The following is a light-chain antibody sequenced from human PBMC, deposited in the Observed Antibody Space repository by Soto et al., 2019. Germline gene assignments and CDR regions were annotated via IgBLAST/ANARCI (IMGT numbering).Light chain of an antibody. J-gene: IGLJ1*01. Sequence: QSALTQPASVSGSPGQSITISCTGTSSDVGSYNLVSWYQQRPGTAPKLLIYGNKNRPSGVPDRFSGSKSGTSASLAITGLQAEDEADYYCQSYDSSLSVSYVFGTGTKVTVL. CDR2: GNK. CDR3: QSYDSSLSVSYV. CDR1: SSDVGSYNL. V-gene: IGLV1-40*01.